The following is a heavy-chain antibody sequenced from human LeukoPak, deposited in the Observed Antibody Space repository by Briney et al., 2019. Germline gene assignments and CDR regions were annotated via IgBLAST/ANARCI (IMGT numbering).Heavy chain of an antibody. CDR3: AKDYYGSGSYYNDAFDI. Sequence: GGSLRLSCAASGFTFSSYAMSWVRQAPGKGLEWVSAISGSGGSTYYADSVKGRFTISRDNSKNTLYPQMNSLRAEDTAVYYCAKDYYGSGSYYNDAFDIWGQGTMVTVSS. CDR2: ISGSGGST. J-gene: IGHJ3*02. CDR1: GFTFSSYA. V-gene: IGHV3-23*01. D-gene: IGHD3-10*01.